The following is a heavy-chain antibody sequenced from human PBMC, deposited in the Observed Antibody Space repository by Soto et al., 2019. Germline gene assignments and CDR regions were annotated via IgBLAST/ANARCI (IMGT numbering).Heavy chain of an antibody. J-gene: IGHJ3*01. CDR1: GYSFDSFG. V-gene: IGHV1-18*01. D-gene: IGHD1-26*01. Sequence: LVQSGAEVKKPGASMKVSCKASGYSFDSFGFSWVRQAPGQGLEWMGRVNAHNHITKYAQKFQGRVTITRDTSTSTDYMEVRSLRSDDTAVYYCARDSRVGANSDACDVWGKGTMVTVSS. CDR3: ARDSRVGANSDACDV. CDR2: VNAHNHIT.